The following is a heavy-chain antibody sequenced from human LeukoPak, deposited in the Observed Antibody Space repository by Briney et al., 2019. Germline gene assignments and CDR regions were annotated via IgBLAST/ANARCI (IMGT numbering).Heavy chain of an antibody. D-gene: IGHD6-19*01. V-gene: IGHV4-61*02. CDR3: AITVAGTIHDAFDI. CDR1: GGSISSGSYY. Sequence: SETLSLTCTVSGGSISSGSYYWSWIRQPAGKGLEWIGRIYTSGSTNYNPSLKSRVTISVDTSKNQFSLKLSSVTAADTAVYYCAITVAGTIHDAFDIWGQGTMVTVSS. J-gene: IGHJ3*02. CDR2: IYTSGST.